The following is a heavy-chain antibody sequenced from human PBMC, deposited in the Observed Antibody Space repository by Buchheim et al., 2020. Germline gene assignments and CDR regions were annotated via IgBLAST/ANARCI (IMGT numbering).Heavy chain of an antibody. CDR3: ARYTMIVGIKGYNWFDP. Sequence: QVQLQESGPGLVKPSQTLSLTCTVSGGSISSGGYYWSWIRQHPGQGLEWIGYIYYSGSTYYNPSLKSRVTISVDTSKNKFSLKLSSVTAADTAVYYCARYTMIVGIKGYNWFDPWGQVTL. V-gene: IGHV4-31*03. CDR2: IYYSGST. D-gene: IGHD3-22*01. J-gene: IGHJ5*02. CDR1: GGSISSGGYY.